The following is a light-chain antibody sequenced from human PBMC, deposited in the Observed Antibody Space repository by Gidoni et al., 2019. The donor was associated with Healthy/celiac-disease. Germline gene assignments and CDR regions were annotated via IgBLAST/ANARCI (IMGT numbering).Light chain of an antibody. CDR1: PSVSSN. Sequence: EIVMTQSPATLSLSPGERATLSCRASPSVSSNLAWYPHKPGQAPGLLIYGASTSATGIPARFSGSGSGTEFTLTISSLQSEDFAVYYCQQYNNWPPKYTFGQGTKLEIK. V-gene: IGKV3-15*01. CDR2: GAS. CDR3: QQYNNWPPKYT. J-gene: IGKJ2*01.